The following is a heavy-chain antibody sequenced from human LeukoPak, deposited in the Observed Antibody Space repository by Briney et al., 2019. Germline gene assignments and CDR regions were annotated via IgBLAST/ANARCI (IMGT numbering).Heavy chain of an antibody. V-gene: IGHV4-34*01. CDR2: INHSGST. J-gene: IGHJ4*02. CDR1: GGSFSGYY. CDR3: AREGYSSGWYFDY. Sequence: SETLSLTCAVYGGSFSGYYWSWLRQPPGKGLEWIGEINHSGSTNYNPSLKSRVTISVDTSKNQFSLKLSSVTAADTAVYYCAREGYSSGWYFDYWGQGTLVTVSS. D-gene: IGHD6-19*01.